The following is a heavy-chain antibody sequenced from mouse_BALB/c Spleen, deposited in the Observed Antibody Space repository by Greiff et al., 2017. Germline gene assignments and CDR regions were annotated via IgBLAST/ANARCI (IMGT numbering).Heavy chain of an antibody. Sequence: QVQLQQSAAELARPGASVKMSCKASGYTFTSYTMHWVKQRPGQGLEWIGYINPSSGYTEYNQKFKDKTTLTADKSSSTAYMQLSSLTSEDSAVYYCARPISLMSTTAWFAYWGQGTLVTVSA. D-gene: IGHD2-4*01. J-gene: IGHJ3*01. CDR1: GYTFTSYT. V-gene: IGHV1-4*02. CDR3: ARPISLMSTTAWFAY. CDR2: INPSSGYT.